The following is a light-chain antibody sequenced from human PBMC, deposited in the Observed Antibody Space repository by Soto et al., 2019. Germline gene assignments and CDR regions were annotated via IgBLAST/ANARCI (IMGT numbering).Light chain of an antibody. CDR3: SSYTSSSTRV. Sequence: QSALTQPASVSGSPGQSITISCTGTSSDVGGYNYVSWYQQHPGKAPKLMIYEVSKRPSGVSNRFSGSKSGNTASLTISGLQAEDEADYYCSSYTSSSTRVFGEGTKLTVL. CDR1: SSDVGGYNY. J-gene: IGLJ2*01. CDR2: EVS. V-gene: IGLV2-14*01.